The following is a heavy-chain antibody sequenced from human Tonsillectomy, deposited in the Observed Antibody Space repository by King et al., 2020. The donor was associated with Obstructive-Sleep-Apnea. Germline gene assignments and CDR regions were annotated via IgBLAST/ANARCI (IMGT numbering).Heavy chain of an antibody. CDR3: ARLSSGDYGPEYF. J-gene: IGHJ4*02. CDR1: GYSISSYY. D-gene: IGHD4-17*01. V-gene: IGHV4-59*01. CDR2: IYFTGST. Sequence: VQLQESGPRLVKPSETLSLTCTVPGYSISSYYWSWIRQPPGKGLEWVGYIYFTGSTNCNPSLKSRVTISVDPSKNQFSLKLGSVTAADTAVYYGARLSSGDYGPEYFWGQGTLVTVSS.